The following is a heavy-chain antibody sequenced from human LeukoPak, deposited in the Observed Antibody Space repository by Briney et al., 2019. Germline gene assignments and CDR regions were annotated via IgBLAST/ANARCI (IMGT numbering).Heavy chain of an antibody. CDR2: ISYDGSNK. CDR3: AKSGFCRNCRER. J-gene: IGHJ4*02. CDR1: GFTFSSYG. V-gene: IGHV3-30*18. Sequence: GGSLRLSCAASGFTFSSYGMHWVRQAPGKGLEWVAVISYDGSNKYYADSVKGRFTISRDNSKNTLYLQMNSLRAEDTAVYYCAKSGFCRNCRERWGQGTLVTVSS. D-gene: IGHD1-14*01.